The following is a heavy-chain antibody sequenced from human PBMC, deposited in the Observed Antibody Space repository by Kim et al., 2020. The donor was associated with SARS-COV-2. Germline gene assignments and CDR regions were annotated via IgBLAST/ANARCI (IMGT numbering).Heavy chain of an antibody. V-gene: IGHV3-7*01. D-gene: IGHD6-6*01. CDR3: ARDESIASYTPTFDY. J-gene: IGHJ4*02. Sequence: DSVKGRFTISRDNAKNSLYLQMNSLRAEDTAVYYCARDESIASYTPTFDYWGQGTLVTVSS.